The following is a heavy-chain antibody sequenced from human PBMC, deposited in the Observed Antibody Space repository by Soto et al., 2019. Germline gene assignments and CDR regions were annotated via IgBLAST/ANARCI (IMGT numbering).Heavy chain of an antibody. J-gene: IGHJ3*01. V-gene: IGHV1-18*01. CDR1: GYTFTSSG. CDR2: ISAHTGSS. D-gene: IGHD3-22*01. Sequence: ASVKVSCKASGYTFTSSGMSWVRQAPGQGLEWMGWISAHTGSSEYAQRFQGRVTMTTDRSTSTAYMELRSLRSDDTGVYYCARALFYQGSGSRGYSFDAFDFWGPGTLVTVSS. CDR3: ARALFYQGSGSRGYSFDAFDF.